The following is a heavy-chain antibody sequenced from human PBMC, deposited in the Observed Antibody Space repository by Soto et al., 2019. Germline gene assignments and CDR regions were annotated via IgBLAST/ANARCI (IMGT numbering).Heavy chain of an antibody. J-gene: IGHJ4*02. CDR3: ARWGDNQRLDS. CDR1: GFTFRSHG. CDR2: IWYDGSNK. D-gene: IGHD2-21*01. Sequence: QVQLVQSGGGVVQPGGSLRLSCEATGFTFRSHGRHWVRQAPGKGLEWVAVIWYDGSNKYYADSVKGRLTISRDNSKGTLFLQMNSLRAEDTAVYYCARWGDNQRLDSWGQGTLVTVSS. V-gene: IGHV3-33*01.